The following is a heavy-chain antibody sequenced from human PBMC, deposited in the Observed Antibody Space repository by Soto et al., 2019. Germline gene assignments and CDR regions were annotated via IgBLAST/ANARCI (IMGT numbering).Heavy chain of an antibody. V-gene: IGHV3-30-3*01. Sequence: GGSLRLSCAASGFTFSSYAMHWVRQAPGKGLEWVAVISYDGSNKYYADSVKGRFTISRDNSKNTLYLQMNSLRAEDTAVYYCARDIYDYWGQGTLVTVSS. CDR3: ARDIYDY. CDR2: ISYDGSNK. J-gene: IGHJ4*02. CDR1: GFTFSSYA.